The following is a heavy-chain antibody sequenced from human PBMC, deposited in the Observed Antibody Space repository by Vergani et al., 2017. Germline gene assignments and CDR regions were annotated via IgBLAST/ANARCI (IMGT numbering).Heavy chain of an antibody. CDR3: ARDRIVVVPAAMFDYYYYGMDV. Sequence: QVQLVQSGAEVKKPGASVKVSCKASGYTFTSHGISWVRQAPGQGLEWMGWISAYNGNTNYAQTLQGRVTMTTDTSTSTAYMELRSLRSDDTAVYYCARDRIVVVPAAMFDYYYYGMDVWGQGP. CDR1: GYTFTSHG. CDR2: ISAYNGNT. V-gene: IGHV1-18*01. D-gene: IGHD2-2*01. J-gene: IGHJ6*02.